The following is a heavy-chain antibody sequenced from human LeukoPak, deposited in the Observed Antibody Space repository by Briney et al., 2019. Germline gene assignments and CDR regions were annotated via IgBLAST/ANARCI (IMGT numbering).Heavy chain of an antibody. D-gene: IGHD3-9*01. V-gene: IGHV1-18*01. CDR3: ARDWANYYDIMYYFDY. CDR1: GYTLTSYG. CDR2: ISAYNGNT. J-gene: IGHJ4*02. Sequence: ASVKVSCKASGYTLTSYGISWVRQAPGQGLEWMGWISAYNGNTNFAQKLQGRVTMTTDTSTSTAYMELRSLRSDDTAVYYCARDWANYYDIMYYFDYWGQGTLVTVSS.